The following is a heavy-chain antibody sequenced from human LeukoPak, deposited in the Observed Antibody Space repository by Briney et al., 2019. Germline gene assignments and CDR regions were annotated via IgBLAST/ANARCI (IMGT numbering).Heavy chain of an antibody. J-gene: IGHJ4*02. CDR1: GFTFSTYW. D-gene: IGHD6-6*01. V-gene: IGHV3-7*03. CDR2: IKQDGSEK. CDR3: AKDLVSSSSDY. Sequence: GGSLRLSCAASGFTFSTYWMAWVRQAPGKGLEWVANIKQDGSEKYYVGSVKGRFTISRDNAKNSLYLQMNSLRAEDTAVYYCAKDLVSSSSDYWGQGTLVTVSS.